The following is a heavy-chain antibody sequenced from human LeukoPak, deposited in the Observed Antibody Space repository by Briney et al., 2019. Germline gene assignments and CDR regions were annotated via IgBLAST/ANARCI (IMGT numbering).Heavy chain of an antibody. J-gene: IGHJ4*02. CDR1: GYTFTGYY. D-gene: IGHD2-21*02. Sequence: GASVKVSRKASGYTFTGYYMHWVRQAPGQGLEWMGWINPNSGGTNYAQKFQGRVTMTRDTSISTAYMELSRLRSDDTAVYYCARVSSVVVTAMDYWGQGTLVTVSS. V-gene: IGHV1-2*02. CDR3: ARVSSVVVTAMDY. CDR2: INPNSGGT.